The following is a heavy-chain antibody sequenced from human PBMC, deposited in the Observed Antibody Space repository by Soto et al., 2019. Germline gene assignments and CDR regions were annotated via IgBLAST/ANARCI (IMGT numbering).Heavy chain of an antibody. D-gene: IGHD3-10*01. Sequence: QVQLVESGGGVVQPGRSLRLSCAASGFTFSSYGMHWVRQAPGKGLEWVAVISYDGSNKYYADSVKGRFTISRDNSKNTLYLQMTSLRAEDTAVYYCAKGLEVRGAYIECGMDVWGQGTTVTVSS. CDR2: ISYDGSNK. CDR3: AKGLEVRGAYIECGMDV. V-gene: IGHV3-30*18. J-gene: IGHJ6*02. CDR1: GFTFSSYG.